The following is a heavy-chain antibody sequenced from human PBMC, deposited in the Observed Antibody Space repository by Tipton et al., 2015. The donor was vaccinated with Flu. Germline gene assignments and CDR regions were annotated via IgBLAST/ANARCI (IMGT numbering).Heavy chain of an antibody. V-gene: IGHV4-59*01. CDR1: GGSISSYY. Sequence: TLSLTCTVSGGSISSYYWSWLRQSPGKGLEWIGYIYHSGSTYYTSSLKSRATISVDTSRNQFSLNLKSVTAADTAVYYCARDRGWPAALDYWSQGILVTVSS. CDR2: IYHSGST. D-gene: IGHD3-10*01. J-gene: IGHJ4*02. CDR3: ARDRGWPAALDY.